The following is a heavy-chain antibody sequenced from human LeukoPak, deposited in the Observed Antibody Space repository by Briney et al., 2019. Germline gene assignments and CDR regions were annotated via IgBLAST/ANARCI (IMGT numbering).Heavy chain of an antibody. Sequence: SETLSLTCTVSGVSISSGSYYWSWIRQPGGKGLEWIGRIYNSGSTNYNPSLKSRVTISVATSKNQFSLKLSSVTAADTAVYYCARDGYYYSSGYREYWGQGTLVTVSS. J-gene: IGHJ4*02. CDR3: ARDGYYYSSGYREY. CDR1: GVSISSGSYY. D-gene: IGHD3-22*01. CDR2: IYNSGST. V-gene: IGHV4-61*02.